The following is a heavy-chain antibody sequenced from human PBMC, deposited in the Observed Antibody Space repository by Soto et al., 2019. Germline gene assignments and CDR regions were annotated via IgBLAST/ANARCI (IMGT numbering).Heavy chain of an antibody. Sequence: SETLSLTCTVSGDPVSGGGYYWTWIRQPPGKGLEWIGYISFTGDTTYNPSLRSRVTIAMHTSKNQFSLKLTSATAADTALYYCPRGGHYCMIRGPGNLVTVSS. CDR1: GDPVSGGGYY. CDR2: ISFTGDT. V-gene: IGHV4-61*08. D-gene: IGHD2-15*01. CDR3: PRGGHYCMI. J-gene: IGHJ4*02.